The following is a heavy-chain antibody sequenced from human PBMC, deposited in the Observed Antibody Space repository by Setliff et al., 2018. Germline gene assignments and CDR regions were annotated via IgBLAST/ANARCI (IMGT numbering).Heavy chain of an antibody. J-gene: IGHJ5*02. CDR2: VYNSGT. CDR1: GDSISGGDYY. D-gene: IGHD3-3*02. CDR3: AKESLAINTRWFDP. V-gene: IGHV4-61*02. Sequence: SDTLSLTCTVSGDSISGGDYYWTWSRQPAGKRLEWLGRVYNSGTPYTAFFASRVTMSIDTSKNQFSLNLNSVTAADTALYYCAKESLAINTRWFDPWGQGILVTVSS.